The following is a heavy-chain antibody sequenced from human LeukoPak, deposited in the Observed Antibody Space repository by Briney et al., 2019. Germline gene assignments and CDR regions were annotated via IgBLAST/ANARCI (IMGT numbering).Heavy chain of an antibody. CDR3: AREVRDSSGYYYVGSGAFDM. J-gene: IGHJ3*02. V-gene: IGHV1-2*02. CDR2: INPNSGGT. D-gene: IGHD3-22*01. CDR1: GYTFTGYY. Sequence: ASVTVSCKASGYTFTGYYMHWVRQAPGQGLEWMGWINPNSGGTKYAQKFQGRVTMTRDTSISTAYMDLSSLRSDDTAVYYCAREVRDSSGYYYVGSGAFDMWGQGTMVTVSS.